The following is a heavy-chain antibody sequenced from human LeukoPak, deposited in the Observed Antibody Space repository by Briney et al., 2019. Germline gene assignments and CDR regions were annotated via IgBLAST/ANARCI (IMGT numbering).Heavy chain of an antibody. Sequence: GASVKVSCKASGYTFTSYYMHWVRQAPGQGLEWMGIINPSGGSTSYAQKFQGRVTMSSDTSTSTVYMELSSLRSEDTAVYYCARVQTEYQLLYYFDYWGQGTLVTVSS. CDR2: INPSGGST. D-gene: IGHD2-2*01. CDR1: GYTFTSYY. CDR3: ARVQTEYQLLYYFDY. J-gene: IGHJ4*02. V-gene: IGHV1-46*01.